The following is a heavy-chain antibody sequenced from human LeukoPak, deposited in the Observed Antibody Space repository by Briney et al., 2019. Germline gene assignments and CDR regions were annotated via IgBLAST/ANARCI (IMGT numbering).Heavy chain of an antibody. Sequence: GGSLRLSCAASGFTFDDYAMHWVREVPGKGLEWVSGISWNSGNIIYADSVKGRFTISRDNAKNSLYLQMNSLRAEDTAVYYCAKDSAAAGIFDYWGQGTLVTVSS. CDR2: ISWNSGNI. D-gene: IGHD6-13*01. J-gene: IGHJ4*02. V-gene: IGHV3-9*01. CDR1: GFTFDDYA. CDR3: AKDSAAAGIFDY.